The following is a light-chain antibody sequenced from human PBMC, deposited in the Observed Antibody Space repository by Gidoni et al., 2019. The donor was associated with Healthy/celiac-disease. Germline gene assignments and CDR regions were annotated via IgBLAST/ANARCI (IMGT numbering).Light chain of an antibody. V-gene: IGKV3-15*01. J-gene: IGKJ1*01. Sequence: EIVMTQSPATLSVSPGERATLSCRASQRVSSNLAWYQQKPGQAPRLLIHGASTRATGIPATFSGSGSGTEFTLTISSLQSEDFAVYYCQQYNNWPPAFGQGTKVEIK. CDR1: QRVSSN. CDR3: QQYNNWPPA. CDR2: GAS.